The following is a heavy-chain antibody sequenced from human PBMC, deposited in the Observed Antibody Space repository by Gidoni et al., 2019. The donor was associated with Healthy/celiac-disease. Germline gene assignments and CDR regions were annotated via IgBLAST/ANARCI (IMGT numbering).Heavy chain of an antibody. CDR2: ISYDGSNK. Sequence: QVQLVESGGGVVQPGRSLRLSCAASGFTFSSYGMHWVRQAPGKGLEWVAVISYDGSNKYYADSVKGRFTISRDNSKNKLYLQMNSLRAEDTAVYYCANVLSKRGYRPKIDAFDIWGQGTMVTVSS. D-gene: IGHD5-18*01. V-gene: IGHV3-30*18. J-gene: IGHJ3*02. CDR3: ANVLSKRGYRPKIDAFDI. CDR1: GFTFSSYG.